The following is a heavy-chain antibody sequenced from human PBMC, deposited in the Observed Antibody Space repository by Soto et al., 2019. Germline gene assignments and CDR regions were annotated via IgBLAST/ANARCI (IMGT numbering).Heavy chain of an antibody. CDR3: ARDDVLCDGGRCYGGPLDV. Sequence: EVQLVESGGGLVQPGGSLRLSCAASGFTVSSKYMSWVRQAPGKGLEWVSLIQSGGPTYYADSVKGSCTISRDTSENKMHLQLDSRRAEDTAVYYCARDDVLCDGGRCYGGPLDVWGKGTTVTVSS. V-gene: IGHV3-66*01. J-gene: IGHJ6*04. CDR2: IQSGGPT. CDR1: GFTVSSKY. D-gene: IGHD2-15*01.